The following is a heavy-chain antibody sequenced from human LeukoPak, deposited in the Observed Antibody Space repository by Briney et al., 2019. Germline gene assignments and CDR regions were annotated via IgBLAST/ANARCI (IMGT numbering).Heavy chain of an antibody. J-gene: IGHJ3*02. CDR3: ARTFPQRIRKIVARGDAFDI. CDR2: INHSGST. D-gene: IGHD5-12*01. Sequence: SETLSLTCTVSGGSISSSSYYWGWIRQPPGKGLEWIGEINHSGSTNYNPSLKSRVTISVDTSKNQFSLKLSSVTAADTAVYYCARTFPQRIRKIVARGDAFDIWGQGTMVTVSS. V-gene: IGHV4-39*07. CDR1: GGSISSSSYY.